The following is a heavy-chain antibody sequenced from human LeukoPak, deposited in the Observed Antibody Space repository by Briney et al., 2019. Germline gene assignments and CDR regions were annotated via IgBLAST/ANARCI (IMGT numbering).Heavy chain of an antibody. D-gene: IGHD1-26*01. Sequence: RGSLRLSCAASGFTFSDYYMSWIRQAPGKGLEWVSYISSSGSTIYYADSVKGRFTISRDNSKNTLYLQMNSLRAEDTAMYYCAIGGSRQSPLDYWGQGTPVTVSS. CDR3: AIGGSRQSPLDY. V-gene: IGHV3-11*04. J-gene: IGHJ4*02. CDR2: ISSSGSTI. CDR1: GFTFSDYY.